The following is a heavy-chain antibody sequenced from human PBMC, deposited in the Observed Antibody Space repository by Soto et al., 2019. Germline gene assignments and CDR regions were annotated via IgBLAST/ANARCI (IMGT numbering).Heavy chain of an antibody. D-gene: IGHD3-10*01. J-gene: IGHJ3*02. CDR2: ISYDGSNK. Sequence: QVQLVESGGGVVQPGRSLRLSCAASGFTFSFYGMHWVRQAPGKGLEWVAVISYDGSNKYYADSVKGRFTISRDNSKNTLSLQMYRRTAADTTVYFCATVRGYGGGGAYDTWGQGTMVPVSS. V-gene: IGHV3-30*03. CDR1: GFTFSFYG. CDR3: ATVRGYGGGGAYDT.